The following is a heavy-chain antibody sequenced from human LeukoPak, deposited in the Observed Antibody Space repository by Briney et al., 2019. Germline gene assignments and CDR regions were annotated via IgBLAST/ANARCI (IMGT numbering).Heavy chain of an antibody. J-gene: IGHJ6*03. CDR1: GYTFTSYG. CDR2: ISAYNGNT. V-gene: IGHV1-18*01. D-gene: IGHD2-2*02. CDR3: ARGSAAIDDYYYYYMDV. Sequence: ASVKVSCKASGYTFTSYGISWVRQAPGQGLEWMGWISAYNGNTNYAQKHQGRVTMTTDTSTSTAYMELRSLRSDDTAVYYCARGSAAIDDYYYYYMDVWGKGTTVAVSS.